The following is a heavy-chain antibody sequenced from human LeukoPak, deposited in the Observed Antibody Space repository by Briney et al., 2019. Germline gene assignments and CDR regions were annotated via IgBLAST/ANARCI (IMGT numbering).Heavy chain of an antibody. D-gene: IGHD2-15*01. CDR1: GFSLSTSGVG. CDR2: VYLDDAK. CDR3: ARRGYCSGDNCYSERYFDY. V-gene: IGHV2-5*02. Sequence: SGPTLVNPTQTLTLTCTFSGFSLSTSGVGVDWIRQPPGKALEWLAVVYLDDAKRYSPSLQSRLTVTKDTSKNQVVLTVTNLDPVDAATYYCARRGYCSGDNCYSERYFDYWGQGTLVTVSS. J-gene: IGHJ4*02.